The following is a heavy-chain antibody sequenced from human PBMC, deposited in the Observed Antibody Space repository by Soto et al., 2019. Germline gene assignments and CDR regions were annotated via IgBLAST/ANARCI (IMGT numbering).Heavy chain of an antibody. V-gene: IGHV3-33*01. J-gene: IGHJ4*02. CDR3: ARGRYCSSTSCYSPGPQFDY. CDR1: GFTFSSYG. Sequence: LRLSCAASGFTFSSYGMHWVRQAPGKGLEWVAVIWYDGSNKYYADSVKGRFTISRDNSKNTLYLQMNSLRAEDTAVYYCARGRYCSSTSCYSPGPQFDYWGQGTLVTVSS. D-gene: IGHD2-2*02. CDR2: IWYDGSNK.